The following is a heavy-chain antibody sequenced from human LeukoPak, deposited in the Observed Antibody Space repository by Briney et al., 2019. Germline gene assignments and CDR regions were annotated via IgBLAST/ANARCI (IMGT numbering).Heavy chain of an antibody. V-gene: IGHV3-23*01. CDR2: ISDGGETT. CDR1: GFTFRLYG. Sequence: GGSLRLSCAASGFTFRLYGMNWVRQAPGKGLEWVSAISDGGETTTYTDSVKGQFTISRDNSKNTVYLQMNSLSAEDTAVYYCAKARAGGYNYGPFDYWGQGTLVTVSS. J-gene: IGHJ4*02. D-gene: IGHD5-18*01. CDR3: AKARAGGYNYGPFDY.